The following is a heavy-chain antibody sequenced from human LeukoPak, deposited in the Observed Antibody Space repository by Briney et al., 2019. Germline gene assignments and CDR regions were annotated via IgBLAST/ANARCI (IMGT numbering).Heavy chain of an antibody. CDR2: ISGSGGST. J-gene: IGHJ5*02. V-gene: IGHV3-23*01. CDR1: GFTFSSYG. Sequence: GGSLRLSCAASGFTFSSYGMSWVRQAPGKGLEWVSAISGSGGSTYYADSVKGRFTISRDNSKNTLYLQMNSLRAEDTAVYYCAQNIRGGWTVTIASNWFDPWGQGTLVTVSS. CDR3: AQNIRGGWTVTIASNWFDP. D-gene: IGHD4-17*01.